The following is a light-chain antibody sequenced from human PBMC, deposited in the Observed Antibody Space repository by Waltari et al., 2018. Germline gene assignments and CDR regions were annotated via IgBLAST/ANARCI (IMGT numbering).Light chain of an antibody. CDR3: AAWDDSLNGFYV. V-gene: IGLV1-44*01. CDR2: HNS. Sequence: QSVLTQPPSASGTPGQRVTISCSGTNSNIGSNTVTWYQQLPGPAPNPLISHNSQRPSGVPDRFSGSNSGTSASLAISGLQSEDEGAYYCAAWDDSLNGFYVFGTGTKVTVL. J-gene: IGLJ1*01. CDR1: NSNIGSNT.